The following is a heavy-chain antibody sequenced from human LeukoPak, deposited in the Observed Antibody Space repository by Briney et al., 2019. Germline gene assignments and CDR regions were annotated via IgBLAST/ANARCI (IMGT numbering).Heavy chain of an antibody. J-gene: IGHJ4*02. Sequence: VVALRLSCPASGFTFGGSAMHWFRQASGKGLEWVGRIRSKANSYATAYAASVKGRFTISRDDSKNTAHLQMNSLKTEDTAVYYCTRPHYDSSGYYYAFDYWGQGTLVTVSS. CDR3: TRPHYDSSGYYYAFDY. CDR1: GFTFGGSA. D-gene: IGHD3-22*01. CDR2: IRSKANSYAT. V-gene: IGHV3-73*01.